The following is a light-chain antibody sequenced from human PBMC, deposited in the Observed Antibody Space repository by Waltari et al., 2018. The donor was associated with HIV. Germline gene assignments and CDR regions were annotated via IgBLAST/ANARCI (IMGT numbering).Light chain of an antibody. CDR2: EVT. CDR1: NSDIGGYNY. Sequence: QSALTQPPSASGSPGQSVTISCTGTNSDIGGYNYVSCYQQPPGKAPKLVISEVTKRPSGVPDRFSGSKSGTTASLTVSGLQAEDEADYYCSSYADRNGFYVVFGGGTRLTVL. V-gene: IGLV2-8*01. CDR3: SSYADRNGFYVV. J-gene: IGLJ2*01.